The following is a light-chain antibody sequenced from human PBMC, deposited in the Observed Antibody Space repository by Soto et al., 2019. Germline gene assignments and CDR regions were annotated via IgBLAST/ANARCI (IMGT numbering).Light chain of an antibody. CDR2: DVS. CDR3: CSFAGTYTPSHV. Sequence: QSVLTQPRSVSGSPGQSVTISCTGTSSDVGGYYHVSWYQQHPGKAPKVMIYDVSKRPSGVPDRFSGSKSGNTASLTISGLQAEDEADYYCCSFAGTYTPSHVFGTGTKVTVL. CDR1: SSDVGGYYH. J-gene: IGLJ1*01. V-gene: IGLV2-11*01.